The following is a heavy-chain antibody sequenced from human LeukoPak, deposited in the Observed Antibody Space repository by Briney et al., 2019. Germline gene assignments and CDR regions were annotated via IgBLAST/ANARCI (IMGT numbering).Heavy chain of an antibody. D-gene: IGHD3-10*01. CDR2: IYTSGST. CDR3: ARSGAGRWFGELLHYFDY. Sequence: SETLSLTCTVSGGSISSGSYYWSWIRQPAGKGLEWIGRIYTSGSTNYNPSLESRVTISVDTSKNQFSLKLSSVTAADTAVYYCARSGAGRWFGELLHYFDYWGQGTLVTVSS. J-gene: IGHJ4*02. V-gene: IGHV4-61*02. CDR1: GGSISSGSYY.